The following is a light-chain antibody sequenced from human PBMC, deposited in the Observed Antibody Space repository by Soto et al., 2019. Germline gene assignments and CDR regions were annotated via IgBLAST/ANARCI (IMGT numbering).Light chain of an antibody. CDR3: QGLLT. CDR1: QSISSW. J-gene: IGKJ4*01. V-gene: IGKV1-5*03. Sequence: DIQMTQSPSTLSASVGDRVTITCRASQSISSWLAWYQQKPGKAPKLLIYKASSLESGVPSRFRGSGSGTEFTLTISSLQPDDFATYSCQGLLTFGGGTKVEIK. CDR2: KAS.